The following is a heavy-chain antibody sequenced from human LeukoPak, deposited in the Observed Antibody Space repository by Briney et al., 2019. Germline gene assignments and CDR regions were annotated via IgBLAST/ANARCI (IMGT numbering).Heavy chain of an antibody. Sequence: SETLSLTCAVYGGSFNGYYWLWIRQPPGKGLEWIGEINHSGSTNYNPSLKSRVTISVDTSKNQFSLKLSSVTAADTAVYYCARGGSHMTTVTTSIWFDPWGQGTLVTVSS. CDR2: INHSGST. CDR1: GGSFNGYY. V-gene: IGHV4-34*01. D-gene: IGHD4-17*01. CDR3: ARGGSHMTTVTTSIWFDP. J-gene: IGHJ5*02.